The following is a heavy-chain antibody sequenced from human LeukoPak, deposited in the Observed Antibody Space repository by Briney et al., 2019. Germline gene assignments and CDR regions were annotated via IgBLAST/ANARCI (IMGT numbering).Heavy chain of an antibody. D-gene: IGHD3-10*01. V-gene: IGHV3-66*01. CDR3: ARGGSGYYFDY. J-gene: IGHJ4*02. CDR2: IYSSGST. CDR1: GFSVTNNY. Sequence: GGSLRLSCAVSGFSVTNNYMSWVRQAPGKGLEWVSVIYSSGSTSYTDSVKGRFTISRDNSKHTLYLQMNSLRAEDTAVYYCARGGSGYYFDYWGQGTLVTVSS.